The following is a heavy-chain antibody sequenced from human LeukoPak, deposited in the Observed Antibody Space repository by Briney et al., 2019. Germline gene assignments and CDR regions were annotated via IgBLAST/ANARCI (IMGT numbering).Heavy chain of an antibody. J-gene: IGHJ4*02. Sequence: SETLSLTCTVSGGSISGYYWTWIRQPAGKKLEWIGSIYYSGSTYYNPSLKSRVTISVDTSKNQFSLKLSSVTAADTAVYYCARQWATHFDYWGQGTLVTVSS. CDR1: GGSISGYY. V-gene: IGHV4-59*05. CDR3: ARQWATHFDY. CDR2: IYYSGST. D-gene: IGHD1-26*01.